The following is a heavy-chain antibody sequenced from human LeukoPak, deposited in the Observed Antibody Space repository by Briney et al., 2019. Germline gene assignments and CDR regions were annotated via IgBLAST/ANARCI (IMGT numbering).Heavy chain of an antibody. CDR2: IKHDGSEK. V-gene: IGHV3-7*01. Sequence: GGSLRLSCAASGFIFTSYFMSWVRQAPGKGLEWVASIKHDGSEKYYVDSVRGRFTISRDNTMNSLYLQMSSLRAEDTAVYYCATDRGWRTSGYYLYHFEYWGQGTLVTFSS. D-gene: IGHD3-3*01. CDR3: ATDRGWRTSGYYLYHFEY. J-gene: IGHJ4*02. CDR1: GFIFTSYF.